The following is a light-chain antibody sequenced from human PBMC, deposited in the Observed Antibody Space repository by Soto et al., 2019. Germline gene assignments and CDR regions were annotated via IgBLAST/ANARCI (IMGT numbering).Light chain of an antibody. Sequence: DIQMTQSPSTLSASVGDRVTLTCRASQSISTWLAWYQQKPGKAPKVLIYKASSLQSGVPSRFSGSGSGTEFTLTISSLQPDDFAPYYCQQYNSYSWTFGQGTKVEIK. CDR3: QQYNSYSWT. V-gene: IGKV1-5*03. J-gene: IGKJ1*01. CDR1: QSISTW. CDR2: KAS.